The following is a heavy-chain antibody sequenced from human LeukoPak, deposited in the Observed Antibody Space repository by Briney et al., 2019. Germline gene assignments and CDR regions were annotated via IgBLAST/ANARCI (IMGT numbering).Heavy chain of an antibody. CDR1: GFTFSSYG. D-gene: IGHD3-3*01. CDR2: IRYDGSNK. CDR3: AKDLFWSGYYSTFDY. Sequence: GGSLRLPCAASGFTFSSYGMHWVRQAPGKGLEWVAFIRYDGSNKYYADSVKGRFTISRDNSKNTLYLQMNSLRAEDTAVYYCAKDLFWSGYYSTFDYWGQGTLVTVSS. J-gene: IGHJ4*02. V-gene: IGHV3-30*02.